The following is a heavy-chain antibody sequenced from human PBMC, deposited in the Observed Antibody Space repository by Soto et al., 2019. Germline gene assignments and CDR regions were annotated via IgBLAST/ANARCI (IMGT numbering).Heavy chain of an antibody. D-gene: IGHD6-13*01. J-gene: IGHJ4*02. CDR1: GYSVSSNNAP. Sequence: PSEALSLTCAISGYSVSSNNAPWNWIRQSPSRGLEGLGRTYYSSKWYNDYAVSVKSRITINPDTSKNQFSLQLNSVTPEDTALYYCARAVVAAAGSFFFGHWGQGTLVTVSS. V-gene: IGHV6-1*01. CDR2: TYYSSKWYN. CDR3: ARAVVAAAGSFFFGH.